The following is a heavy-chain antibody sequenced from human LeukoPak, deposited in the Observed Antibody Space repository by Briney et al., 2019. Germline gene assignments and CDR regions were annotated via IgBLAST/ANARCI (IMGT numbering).Heavy chain of an antibody. V-gene: IGHV3-9*01. J-gene: IGHJ4*02. D-gene: IGHD3-22*01. CDR1: GFTFDDYA. Sequence: GGSLRLSCAASGFTFDDYALHWVRQAPGKGLEWVSGISWDSRNTGYADSVKGRFTISRDNSKNTLYLQMNSLRAEDTAVYYCARDFQPYYYDSSGFIPYFDYWGQGTLVTVSS. CDR2: ISWDSRNT. CDR3: ARDFQPYYYDSSGFIPYFDY.